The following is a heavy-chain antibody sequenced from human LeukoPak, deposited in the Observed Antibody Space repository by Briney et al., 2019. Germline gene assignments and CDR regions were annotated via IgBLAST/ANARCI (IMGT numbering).Heavy chain of an antibody. V-gene: IGHV4-61*01. J-gene: IGHJ4*02. D-gene: IGHD4-23*01. CDR1: GGSVSSGNYY. CDR3: ARGRHYGGNSGYFDY. Sequence: SETLSLTCTVSGGSVSSGNYYWSWIRQPPGKGLEWIGYIYYSGSTNYNPSLKSRVTISVDTSKNQFSLKLSSVTAADTAVYYCARGRHYGGNSGYFDYWGQGTLVTVSS. CDR2: IYYSGST.